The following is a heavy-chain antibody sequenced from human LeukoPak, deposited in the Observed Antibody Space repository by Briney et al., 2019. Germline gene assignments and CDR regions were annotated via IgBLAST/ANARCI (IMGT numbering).Heavy chain of an antibody. CDR2: INHSGST. J-gene: IGHJ6*03. CDR3: AGALTGYPYAGYYYYYMDV. Sequence: PSETLSLTCAVYGGSFSGYYWSWIRQPPGKGLEWIGEINHSGSTNYNPSLKSRVTISVNTSKNQFSLKLSSVTPEDTAVYYCAGALTGYPYAGYYYYYMDVWGKGTTVTISS. V-gene: IGHV4-34*01. D-gene: IGHD3-9*01. CDR1: GGSFSGYY.